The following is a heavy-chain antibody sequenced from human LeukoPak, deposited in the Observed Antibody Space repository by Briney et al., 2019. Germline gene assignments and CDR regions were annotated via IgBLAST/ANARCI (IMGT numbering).Heavy chain of an antibody. CDR3: ATRRLPWRQVHGFDI. CDR1: GYILTDLS. V-gene: IGHV1-24*01. D-gene: IGHD1-1*01. CDR2: FDPENGET. Sequence: ASVKVSCKVSGYILTDLSIHWVRQAPGKGLEWMGIFDPENGETIFAQKFQGRVTMTEDTSTDTAYMELSSLRSEDTAVYYCATRRLPWRQVHGFDIWGQGTLVSVSS. J-gene: IGHJ3*02.